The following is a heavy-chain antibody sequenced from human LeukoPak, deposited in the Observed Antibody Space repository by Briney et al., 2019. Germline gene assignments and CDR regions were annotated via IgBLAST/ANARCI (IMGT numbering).Heavy chain of an antibody. Sequence: PGGSLRLSCAASGFTFSSYGMHWVRQAPGKGLEWVAFIRYDGSNKYYADSVKGRFTISRDNSKNTLYLQMNSLRAEDTAVYYCAKDLSQWPRVNWFDPWGQGTLVTVSS. V-gene: IGHV3-30*02. D-gene: IGHD6-19*01. J-gene: IGHJ5*02. CDR2: IRYDGSNK. CDR3: AKDLSQWPRVNWFDP. CDR1: GFTFSSYG.